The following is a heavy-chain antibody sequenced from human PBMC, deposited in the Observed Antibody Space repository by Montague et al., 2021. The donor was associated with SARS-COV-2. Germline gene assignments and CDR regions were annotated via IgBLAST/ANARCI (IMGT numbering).Heavy chain of an antibody. CDR3: ARHYGSGFDY. Sequence: SETLSLTCTVSGGSISSSSYHWGWIRQPPGKGLDWIGNIFYTGTTYYNPSLKSRVTISVDTSKNQFSLKLTSVAAADTAVYYCARHYGSGFDYWGQGTLLTVSS. CDR1: GGSISSSSYH. V-gene: IGHV4-39*01. J-gene: IGHJ4*02. D-gene: IGHD3-10*01. CDR2: IFYTGTT.